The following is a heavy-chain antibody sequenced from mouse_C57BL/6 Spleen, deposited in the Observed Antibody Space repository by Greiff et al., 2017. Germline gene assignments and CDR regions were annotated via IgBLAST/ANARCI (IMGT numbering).Heavy chain of an antibody. V-gene: IGHV1-64*01. CDR3: ARDYGSSYQGNAMDY. CDR2: IHPNSGST. CDR1: GYTFTSYW. Sequence: QVQLQQPGAELVKPGASVKLSCKASGYTFTSYWMHWVKQRPGQGLEWIGMIHPNSGSTNYNEKFKSKATLTVDKSSSTAYMQLSSLTSEDSAVYYCARDYGSSYQGNAMDYWGQGTSVTVSS. J-gene: IGHJ4*01. D-gene: IGHD1-1*01.